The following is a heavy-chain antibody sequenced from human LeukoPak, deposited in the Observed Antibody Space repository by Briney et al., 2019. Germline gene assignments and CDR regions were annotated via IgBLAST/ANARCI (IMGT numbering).Heavy chain of an antibody. J-gene: IGHJ4*02. D-gene: IGHD2-2*01. CDR3: AREKVVPAAMLDY. CDR1: GGSISSYY. CDR2: IYYSGST. Sequence: SETLSLTCTVSGGSISSYYWSWIRQPPGKGLEWIGYIYYSGSTYYNPSLKSRVTISVDTSKNQFSLKLSSVTAADTAVYYCAREKVVPAAMLDYWGQGTLVTVSS. V-gene: IGHV4-30-4*08.